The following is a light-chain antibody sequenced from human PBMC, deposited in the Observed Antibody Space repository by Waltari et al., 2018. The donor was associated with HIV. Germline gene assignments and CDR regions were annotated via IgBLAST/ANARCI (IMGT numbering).Light chain of an antibody. CDR2: AAS. CDR1: QTINNY. V-gene: IGKV1-39*01. J-gene: IGKJ5*01. CDR3: QQTYRTPQT. Sequence: DIQMIQSPSSLSASVGDRVTIPCRASQTINNYLNWYKQTPGKAPKLLIFAASNLQSGVPSRFSSLGYGTDFTLTVSSLEPEDFATYYWQQTYRTPQTLGQGTRVEI.